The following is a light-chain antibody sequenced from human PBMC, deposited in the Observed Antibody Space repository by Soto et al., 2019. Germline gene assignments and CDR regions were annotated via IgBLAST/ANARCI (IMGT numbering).Light chain of an antibody. CDR2: DVS. Sequence: QSVLTQPRSVSGSPGQSVTISCTGTSSDVGAYNFVSWYQHNPGKAPKLMIFDVSARPSGVPDRFSGSKSANTASLTISGLQTEDEADYYCCSYAGTYTPLFGGGTKLTVL. CDR1: SSDVGAYNF. V-gene: IGLV2-11*01. J-gene: IGLJ2*01. CDR3: CSYAGTYTPL.